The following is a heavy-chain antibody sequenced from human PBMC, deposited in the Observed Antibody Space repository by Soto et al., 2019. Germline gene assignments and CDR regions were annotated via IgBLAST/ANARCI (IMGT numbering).Heavy chain of an antibody. CDR1: GFTFSSYG. V-gene: IGHV3-30*18. CDR2: ISYDGSNK. Sequence: QVQLVESGGGVVQPGRSLRLSCAASGFTFSSYGMHWVRQAPGKGLEWVAVISYDGSNKYYADSVKGRFTISRDNSKKTLYLQMNSLRAEDTAVYYCAKVQEGKIGRPTDYWGQGTLVTVSS. CDR3: AKVQEGKIGRPTDY. D-gene: IGHD1-26*01. J-gene: IGHJ4*02.